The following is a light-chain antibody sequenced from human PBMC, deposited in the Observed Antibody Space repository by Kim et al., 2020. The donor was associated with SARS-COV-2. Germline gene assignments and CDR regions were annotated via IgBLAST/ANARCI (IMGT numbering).Light chain of an antibody. V-gene: IGKV2-30*02. J-gene: IGKJ5*01. Sequence: QPGSSSCRSKQSLGHRDGNTYLHWFQQRPGQYPRRLRYNVCIRDSGVPDRFSGSGSGTDFTLRSNRVEAEDGGVYYCVQHKYGIPFGQGTRLEIK. CDR1: QSLGHRDGNTY. CDR3: VQHKYGIP. CDR2: NVC.